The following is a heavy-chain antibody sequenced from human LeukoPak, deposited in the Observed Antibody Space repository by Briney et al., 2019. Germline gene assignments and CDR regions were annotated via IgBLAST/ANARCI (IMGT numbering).Heavy chain of an antibody. J-gene: IGHJ4*02. CDR2: ISSSGSTI. CDR1: GFTFSSYE. CDR3: ARVGYSYGLDY. V-gene: IGHV3-48*03. Sequence: GSLRLSCAASGFTFSSYEMNWFRQAPGKGLEWVSYISSSGSTIYYADSVKGRFTISRDNAKNSLYLQMNSLRAEDTAVYYCARVGYSYGLDYWGQGTLVTVSS. D-gene: IGHD5-18*01.